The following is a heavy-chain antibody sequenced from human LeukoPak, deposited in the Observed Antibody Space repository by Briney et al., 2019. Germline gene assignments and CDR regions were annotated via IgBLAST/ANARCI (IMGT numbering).Heavy chain of an antibody. J-gene: IGHJ3*02. CDR3: VYYDSSSGAFDI. CDR1: GGSISSYY. Sequence: SETLSLTCTVSGGSISSYYWSWIRQPPGKGLEWIGYIYYSGSTNYNPSLKSRVTISVDTSKNQSSLKLSSVTAADTAVYYCVYYDSSSGAFDIWGQGRMVTVSS. D-gene: IGHD3-22*01. CDR2: IYYSGST. V-gene: IGHV4-59*01.